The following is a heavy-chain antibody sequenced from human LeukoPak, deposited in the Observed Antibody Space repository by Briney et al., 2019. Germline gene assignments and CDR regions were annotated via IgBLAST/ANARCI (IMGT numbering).Heavy chain of an antibody. J-gene: IGHJ4*02. Sequence: GPSLRPSCVPSTLTFPEYFMSSVRHAPGNWLEWLSSIGASGQTTYYTDSVRGRFTISRDNFKNTLFLQMDSLTVDDTDVYYCAQDMCRAWHQIDSWGQGTPVTVSS. CDR2: IGASGQTT. CDR3: AQDMCRAWHQIDS. D-gene: IGHD5-24*01. CDR1: TLTFPEYF. V-gene: IGHV3-23*01.